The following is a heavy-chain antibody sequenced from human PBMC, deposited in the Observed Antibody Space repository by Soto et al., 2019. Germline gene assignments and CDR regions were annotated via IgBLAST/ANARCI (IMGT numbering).Heavy chain of an antibody. CDR2: ISAYNGNT. Sequence: ASVKVSCKASGYTFTSYGISWVRQAPGQGLEWMGWISAYNGNTNYAQKLQGRVTMTTDTSTSTAYMELRSLRSDDTAVDCGARGGAGISIAVAGTCDYWGQGTLVTVSS. V-gene: IGHV1-18*01. CDR3: ARGGAGISIAVAGTCDY. CDR1: GYTFTSYG. J-gene: IGHJ4*02. D-gene: IGHD6-19*01.